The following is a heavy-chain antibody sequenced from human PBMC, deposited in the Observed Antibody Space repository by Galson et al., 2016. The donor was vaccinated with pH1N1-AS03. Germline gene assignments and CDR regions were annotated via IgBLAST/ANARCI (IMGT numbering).Heavy chain of an antibody. V-gene: IGHV1-2*04. D-gene: IGHD2/OR15-2a*01. CDR3: ARDPRGPCSSATCATTYYFGMDV. CDR2: INPNNGVT. CDR1: EYIFTGFY. Sequence: SVKVSCKASEYIFTGFYVHWVRQAPGQGLEWMGWINPNNGVTNYAQKFQAWVTMTGDTSISTAYLELYGLKSDDTAVYYCARDPRGPCSSATCATTYYFGMDVWGQGTTVIVSS. J-gene: IGHJ6*02.